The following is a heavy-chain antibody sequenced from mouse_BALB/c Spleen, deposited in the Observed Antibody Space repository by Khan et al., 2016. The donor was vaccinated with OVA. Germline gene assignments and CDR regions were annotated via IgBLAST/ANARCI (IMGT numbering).Heavy chain of an antibody. CDR1: GYSFTGYT. V-gene: IGHV1-37*01. J-gene: IGHJ3*01. Sequence: EVQLQQSGPELEKPGASMKMSCKASGYSFTGYTMNWVKQSHVKNLEWIGLINPYNGGTAYNQKFRGKATLTVDKSSNTAYMELHSLTSEDSAVYYCVRSASYGDYVEAWFAYWGQGTLVTVSA. D-gene: IGHD2-13*01. CDR2: INPYNGGT. CDR3: VRSASYGDYVEAWFAY.